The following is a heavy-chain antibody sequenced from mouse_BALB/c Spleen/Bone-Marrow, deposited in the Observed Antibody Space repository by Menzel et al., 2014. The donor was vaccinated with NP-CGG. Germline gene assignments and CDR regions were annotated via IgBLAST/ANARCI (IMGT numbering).Heavy chain of an antibody. Sequence: EVKVVESGGGLVKPGGSLKLSCAASGFTFSDYYMYWVRQTPEKRLEWVATISEGGSYTYYPDSVKGRFTISRDNAKNNLYLQMSSLKSEDTAMYYCANYYGSSWFAYWGQGTLVTVSA. CDR2: ISEGGSYT. CDR3: ANYYGSSWFAY. D-gene: IGHD1-1*01. V-gene: IGHV5-4*02. CDR1: GFTFSDYY. J-gene: IGHJ3*01.